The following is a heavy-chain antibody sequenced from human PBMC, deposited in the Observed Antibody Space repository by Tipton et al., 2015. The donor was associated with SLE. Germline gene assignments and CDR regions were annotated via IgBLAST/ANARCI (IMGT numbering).Heavy chain of an antibody. CDR3: ARMGSIVLKRFDP. Sequence: TLSLTCTVSGGSITNYYWTWIRQPPGKGLEWIGYIYYSGSTYYNPSLKSRVTISLDTSKNQFSLSLNSVTAADTAVYYCARMGSIVLKRFDPWGQGTLVTVSS. CDR2: IYYSGST. CDR1: GGSITNYY. V-gene: IGHV4-59*12. J-gene: IGHJ5*02. D-gene: IGHD2-8*01.